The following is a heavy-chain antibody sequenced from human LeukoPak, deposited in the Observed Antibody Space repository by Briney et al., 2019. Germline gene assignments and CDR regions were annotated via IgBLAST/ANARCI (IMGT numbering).Heavy chain of an antibody. V-gene: IGHV3-7*01. Sequence: HPGGSLRLSCAASGFTFSSYWTTWVRQAPGKGLEWVANIKQDGSEKYYVDSVKGRFTISRDNAKNSLYLQMNSLRAEDTAVYYCARDIQVWGQGTLVTVSS. CDR3: ARDIQV. CDR1: GFTFSSYW. CDR2: IKQDGSEK. J-gene: IGHJ4*02. D-gene: IGHD2-21*01.